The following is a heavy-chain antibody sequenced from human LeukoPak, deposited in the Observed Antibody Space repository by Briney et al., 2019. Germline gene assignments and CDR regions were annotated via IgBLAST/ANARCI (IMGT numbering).Heavy chain of an antibody. CDR2: IRTTAEGANFA. CDR1: GFTFTDYP. J-gene: IGHJ4*02. Sequence: AGGSLRLSCATSGFTFTDYPMNWVRQAPGKALEWVSNIRTTAEGANFAYYADSVKGRVTISRDDAKNTLYLHMNSLRDDDTAVYYCATDQQYAFDYWGQGILVTVSS. CDR3: ATDQQYAFDY. V-gene: IGHV3-48*02. D-gene: IGHD1/OR15-1a*01.